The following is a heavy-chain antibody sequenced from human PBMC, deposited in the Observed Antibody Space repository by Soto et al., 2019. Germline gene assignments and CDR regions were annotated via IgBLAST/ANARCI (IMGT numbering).Heavy chain of an antibody. CDR2: INWNGGST. D-gene: IGHD3-10*01. CDR3: ARDFTMVRGVNYYYCGMDV. J-gene: IGHJ6*02. V-gene: IGHV3-20*04. Sequence: VQLVESGGGVVRPGGSLRLSCAASGFTFDDYGMSWVRQAPGKGLEWVSGINWNGGSTGYADSVKGRFTISRDNAKISLYLQMNSLRAEDTALYYCARDFTMVRGVNYYYCGMDVWGQGTTVTVSS. CDR1: GFTFDDYG.